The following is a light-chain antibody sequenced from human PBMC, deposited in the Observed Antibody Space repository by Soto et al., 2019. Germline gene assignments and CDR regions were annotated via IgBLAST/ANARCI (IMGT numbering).Light chain of an antibody. CDR1: QGITTY. CDR2: AAS. V-gene: IGKV1-9*01. J-gene: IGKJ4*01. Sequence: IQLTQSPSSLSASVGDRVTITCRASQGITTYLAWYQQKPGRAPQLLISAASTLQSGVPARFSGSGSGTEFTLTISSLQPEDFATYYCQQLNSYPLTFGGGTKVDIK. CDR3: QQLNSYPLT.